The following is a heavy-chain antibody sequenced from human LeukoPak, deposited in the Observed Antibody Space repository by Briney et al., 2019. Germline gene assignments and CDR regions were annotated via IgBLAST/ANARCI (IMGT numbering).Heavy chain of an antibody. J-gene: IGHJ3*02. CDR3: TQNVITIFGAEDAFDI. CDR1: GLTFSSYE. V-gene: IGHV3-48*03. CDR2: ISSSGSSI. Sequence: GGSLRLSCAASGLTFSSYEMNWVRQAPGKGLEWVSCISSSGSSIYYADSVKGRFTISRDNAKKSLYLQMNSLRAEDTAVYYCTQNVITIFGAEDAFDIWGQGTMVTVSS. D-gene: IGHD3-3*01.